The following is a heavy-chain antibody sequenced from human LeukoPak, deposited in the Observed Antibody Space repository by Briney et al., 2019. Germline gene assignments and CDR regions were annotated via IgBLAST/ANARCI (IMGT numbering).Heavy chain of an antibody. CDR2: ISDSGDRT. CDR1: GITLSNCG. CDR3: AKRGVVIRVILVGFHKEAYYFDS. V-gene: IGHV3-23*01. Sequence: GGSLRLSCAVSGITLSNCGMSWVRQAPGKGLEWVAGISDSGDRTNYADSVKGRFTISRDNPKNTLYLQMNSLRPEDTAVYFCAKRGVVIRVILVGFHKEAYYFDSWGQGVLVTVSS. D-gene: IGHD3-22*01. J-gene: IGHJ4*02.